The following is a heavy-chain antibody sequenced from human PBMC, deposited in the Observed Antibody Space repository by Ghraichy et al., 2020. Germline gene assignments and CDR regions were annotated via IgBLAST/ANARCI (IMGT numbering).Heavy chain of an antibody. J-gene: IGHJ5*01. CDR3: ASITRAGAFDF. Sequence: SETLSLTCDVSGATLSDYYFTWIRQPPGKGLEWIGEIDHRGGTDYNPSLQSRVSISVDTSQNQLSLKLRSVTADTSVYYCASITRAGAFDFWGHGSLVTVSS. CDR2: IDHRGGT. V-gene: IGHV4-34*08. CDR1: GATLSDYY. D-gene: IGHD4/OR15-4a*01.